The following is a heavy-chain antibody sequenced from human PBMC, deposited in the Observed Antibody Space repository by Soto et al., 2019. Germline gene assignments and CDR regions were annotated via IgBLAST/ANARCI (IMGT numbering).Heavy chain of an antibody. V-gene: IGHV4-4*02. CDR2: IYHSGST. J-gene: IGHJ6*02. CDR1: GGSISSSNW. D-gene: IGHD4-17*01. Sequence: QVQLQESGPGLVKPSRTLSLTCAVSGGSISSSNWWRWVRQPPGKGLEWIGEIYHSGSTNYNPSLKSRVTISVDKSKNQFSLKLSSVTAADTAVYYCARDYGDYDGYYYYGMDVWGQETTVTVSS. CDR3: ARDYGDYDGYYYYGMDV.